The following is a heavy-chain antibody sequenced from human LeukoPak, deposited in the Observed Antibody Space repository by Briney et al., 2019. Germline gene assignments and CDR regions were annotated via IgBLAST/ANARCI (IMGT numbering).Heavy chain of an antibody. V-gene: IGHV3-30-3*01. CDR1: GFTFSSYA. CDR3: AAEGSDRGYYGMDV. J-gene: IGHJ6*02. D-gene: IGHD2-15*01. CDR2: VSSDGTNK. Sequence: PGGSLRLSCAVSGFTFSSYAMHWVRQAPGKGLEWLAVVSSDGTNKYYADSVKGRFTISRDNSKNTLYLQMNSLRAEDTAVYYCAAEGSDRGYYGMDVWGQGTTVTVSS.